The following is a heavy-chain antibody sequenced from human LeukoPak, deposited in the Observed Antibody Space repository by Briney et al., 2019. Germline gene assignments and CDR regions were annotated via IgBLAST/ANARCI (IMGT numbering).Heavy chain of an antibody. J-gene: IGHJ4*02. Sequence: KPSETLSLTCTVSGGSISSYYWSWIRQPAGKGLEWIGRIYTSGSTNYNPSLKSRVTMSVDTSKNQFSLKLSSVTAADTAVYYCARDSSGWGNGYYFDYWGQGTLVTVSS. CDR2: IYTSGST. CDR1: GGSISSYY. CDR3: ARDSSGWGNGYYFDY. D-gene: IGHD6-19*01. V-gene: IGHV4-4*07.